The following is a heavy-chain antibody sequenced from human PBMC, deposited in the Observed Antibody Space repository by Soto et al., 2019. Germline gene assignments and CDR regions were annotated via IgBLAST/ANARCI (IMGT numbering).Heavy chain of an antibody. V-gene: IGHV5-51*01. CDR1: GYSFTSYW. CDR3: ARRTFAYCGGDCYPYYFDY. J-gene: IGHJ4*02. D-gene: IGHD2-21*02. CDR2: IYPGDSDT. Sequence: GESLKISCKGSGYSFTSYWIGWVRQVPGKGLEWMGIIYPGDSDTRYSPSFQGQVTISADKSISTAYLQWSSLKASDTAMYYCARRTFAYCGGDCYPYYFDYWGQGTLVTVSS.